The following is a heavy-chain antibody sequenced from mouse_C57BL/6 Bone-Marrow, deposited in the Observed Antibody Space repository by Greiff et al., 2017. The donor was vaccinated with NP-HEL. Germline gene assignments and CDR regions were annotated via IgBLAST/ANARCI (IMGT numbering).Heavy chain of an antibody. CDR3: SRWLLYFDH. CDR2: IDPSDSYT. CDR1: GYTFTSYW. Sequence: QVQLQQPGAELVMPGASVKLSCKASGYTFTSYWMHWVKQRPGQGLEWIGEIDPSDSYTNYNQKFKGKSTLTVDNSSRTAYMKISSLTSEGSAVYYCSRWLLYFDHWGKGTTLTVSS. J-gene: IGHJ2*01. D-gene: IGHD2-3*01. V-gene: IGHV1-69*01.